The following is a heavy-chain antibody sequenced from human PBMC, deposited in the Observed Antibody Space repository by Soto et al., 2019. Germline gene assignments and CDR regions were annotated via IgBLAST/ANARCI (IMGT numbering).Heavy chain of an antibody. Sequence: QVQLVESGGGVVQPGRSLRLSCAASGFTFSSYAMHWVRQAPGKGLEWVAVISYDGSNKYYADSVKGRFTISRDNSKNTLYLQMNSLRAEDTAVYYCARGEPWDYWGQGTLVTVSS. V-gene: IGHV3-30-3*01. J-gene: IGHJ4*02. CDR3: ARGEPWDY. CDR1: GFTFSSYA. CDR2: ISYDGSNK.